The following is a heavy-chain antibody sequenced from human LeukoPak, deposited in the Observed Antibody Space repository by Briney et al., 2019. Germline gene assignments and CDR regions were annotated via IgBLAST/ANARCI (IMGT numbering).Heavy chain of an antibody. CDR2: IIPIFGTA. V-gene: IGHV1-69*01. Sequence: SVKVSCKASGGTFSSDAISWVRQAPGQGLEWMGGIIPIFGTANYAQKFQGRVTITADGSTSTAYMELSSLRSEDTAVYYCARVVPVVPAATSWFDPWGQGTLVTVSS. J-gene: IGHJ5*02. CDR1: GGTFSSDA. D-gene: IGHD2-2*01. CDR3: ARVVPVVPAATSWFDP.